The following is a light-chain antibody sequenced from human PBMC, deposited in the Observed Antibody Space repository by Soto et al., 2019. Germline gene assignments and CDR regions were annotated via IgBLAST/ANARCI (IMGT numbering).Light chain of an antibody. J-gene: IGKJ2*01. CDR1: QGISSY. V-gene: IGKV1-9*01. CDR3: QQLNRYPLYT. Sequence: DIQLTQSPSFLSASVGDRVTITCRASQGISSYLDWYQQKPWKAPKLLIYAASTLQSGVPSRFSGSGSGTEFPLTISIRPADAFATYYCQQLNRYPLYTCGQGTKLEIK. CDR2: AAS.